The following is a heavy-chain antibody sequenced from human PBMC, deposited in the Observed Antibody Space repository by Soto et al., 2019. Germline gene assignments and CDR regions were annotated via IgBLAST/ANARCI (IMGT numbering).Heavy chain of an antibody. CDR3: ARTGENVLKIAAAGYWFDP. J-gene: IGHJ5*02. D-gene: IGHD6-13*01. CDR2: IIPIFGTA. Sequence: GASVKVPCKASGGTFSSYAISWVRQAPGQGLEWMGGIIPIFGTANYAQKFQGRVTITADESTSTAYMELSSLRSEDTAVYYCARTGENVLKIAAAGYWFDPWGQGTLVTVSS. CDR1: GGTFSSYA. V-gene: IGHV1-69*13.